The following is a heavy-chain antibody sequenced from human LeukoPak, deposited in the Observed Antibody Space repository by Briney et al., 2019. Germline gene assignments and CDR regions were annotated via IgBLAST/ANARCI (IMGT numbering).Heavy chain of an antibody. V-gene: IGHV4-38-2*02. CDR3: ARDHPYMDV. CDR1: GYSISSGYY. CDR2: IYHSGST. Sequence: SEALSLTCIVSGYSISSGYYWVWIRQPPGKGLEWIGSIYHSGSTLYNPSLKSRVTISVDTSKNKFSLKLSSVTAADTAMYYCARDHPYMDVWGEGTTATVSS. J-gene: IGHJ6*03.